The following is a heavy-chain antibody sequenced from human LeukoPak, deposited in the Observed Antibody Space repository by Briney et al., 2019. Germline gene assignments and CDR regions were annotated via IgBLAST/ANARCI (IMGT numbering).Heavy chain of an antibody. CDR2: INHSGST. V-gene: IGHV4-34*01. CDR1: GGSFSGYY. D-gene: IGHD2-2*01. CDR3: ARGRYCSSTSCYDFQH. Sequence: SETLSLTCAVYGGSFSGYYWSWIRQPPGKGLEWIGEINHSGSTNYNPSLKNRVTISVDTSKNQFSLKLSSVTAADTAVYYCARGRYCSSTSCYDFQHWGQGTLVTVSS. J-gene: IGHJ1*01.